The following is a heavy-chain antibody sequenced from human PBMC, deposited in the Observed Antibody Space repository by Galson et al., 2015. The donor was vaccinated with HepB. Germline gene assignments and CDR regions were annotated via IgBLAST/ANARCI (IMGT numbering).Heavy chain of an antibody. CDR2: INAGNGNT. J-gene: IGHJ4*02. V-gene: IGHV1-3*01. CDR3: ARDRATMVRGALDY. CDR1: GYTFTSYA. D-gene: IGHD3-10*01. Sequence: SVKVSCKASGYTFTSYAMHWVRQAPGQRLEWMGWINAGNGNTKYSQKFQGRVTITRDTSASTAYMELSSLRSEDTAVYYCARDRATMVRGALDYWGQGTLVTVSS.